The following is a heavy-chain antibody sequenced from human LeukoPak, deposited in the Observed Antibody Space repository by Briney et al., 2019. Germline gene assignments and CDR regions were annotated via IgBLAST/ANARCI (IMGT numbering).Heavy chain of an antibody. CDR2: VSDSGGTT. CDR1: GFTFSDYY. D-gene: IGHD6-13*01. Sequence: PGGSLRLSCAASGFTFSDYYMSWIRQAPGKGQEWVSGVSDSGGTTYYADSVKGRFTISRDNSKNTLYLQMNSLRAEDTAVYCCAKSRAAVGGVFDIWGQGTMVTVSS. CDR3: AKSRAAVGGVFDI. J-gene: IGHJ3*02. V-gene: IGHV3-23*01.